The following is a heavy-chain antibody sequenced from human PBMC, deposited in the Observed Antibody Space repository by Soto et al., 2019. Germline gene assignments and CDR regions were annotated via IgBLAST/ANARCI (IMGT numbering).Heavy chain of an antibody. V-gene: IGHV1-69*01. CDR3: ALGGRTGNFGMDV. Sequence: QVQLVQSGAEVKKPGSSVKVSCKASGGTFNNYAISWVRQAPGLGLEWMGGIIPMFGTTNYVQKFQDRVTITADESTSPAYMELSSLRSEDTALYYCALGGRTGNFGMDVWGQGTTVTVSS. CDR1: GGTFNNYA. J-gene: IGHJ6*02. D-gene: IGHD3-10*01. CDR2: IIPMFGTT.